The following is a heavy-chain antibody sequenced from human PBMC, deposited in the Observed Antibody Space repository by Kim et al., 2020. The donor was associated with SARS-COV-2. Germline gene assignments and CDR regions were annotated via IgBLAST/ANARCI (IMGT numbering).Heavy chain of an antibody. CDR3: TTGGRY. D-gene: IGHD6-25*01. J-gene: IGHJ4*02. CDR2: TDGGTT. Sequence: TDGGTTDYAAPVKGRFTISRDDSKNTLYLQMNSLKTEDTAVYYCTTGGRYWGQGTLVTVSS. V-gene: IGHV3-15*01.